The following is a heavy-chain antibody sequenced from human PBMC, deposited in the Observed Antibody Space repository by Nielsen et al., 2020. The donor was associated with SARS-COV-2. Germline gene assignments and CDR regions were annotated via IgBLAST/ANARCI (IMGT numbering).Heavy chain of an antibody. J-gene: IGHJ4*02. V-gene: IGHV3-9*01. CDR1: GFTFDDYA. CDR2: ISWNSGSI. CDR3: AKAGGKNAGGIIDY. Sequence: SLKISCAASGFTFDDYAMHWVRQAPGKGLEWVSGISWNSGSIGYADSVKGRFTISRDNSKNTLFLHMSRLRADDTALYYCAKAGGKNAGGIIDYWGPGTLVTVSS. D-gene: IGHD3-16*01.